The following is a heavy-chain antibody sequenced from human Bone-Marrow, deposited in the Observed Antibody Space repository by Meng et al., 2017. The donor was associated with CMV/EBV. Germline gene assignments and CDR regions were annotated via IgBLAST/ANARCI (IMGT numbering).Heavy chain of an antibody. D-gene: IGHD3-3*01. CDR2: ISYDGSNK. J-gene: IGHJ5*02. CDR3: ARVPGRFFYDFWSGYQYNWFGP. V-gene: IGHV3-30*04. CDR1: GFTFSSYA. Sequence: GESLKISCAASGFTFSSYAMHWVRQALGKGLEWVAVISYDGSNKYYADSVKGRFTISRDNSKNTLYLQMNSLRAEDTAVYYCARVPGRFFYDFWSGYQYNWFGPWGQGTLVTVSS.